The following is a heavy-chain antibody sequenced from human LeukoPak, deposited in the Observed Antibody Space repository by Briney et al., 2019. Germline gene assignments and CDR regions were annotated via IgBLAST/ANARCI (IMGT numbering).Heavy chain of an antibody. Sequence: GGSLRLSCAASGFTFSTHWMSWVRQAPGKGLEWVANMKQDGSDKYYVDSVKGRFTISRDNAKNTLYLQMNSLRAEDTAVYYCARDPTIFGVVSSANWGQGTLVTVSS. V-gene: IGHV3-7*01. D-gene: IGHD3-3*01. CDR1: GFTFSTHW. CDR2: MKQDGSDK. CDR3: ARDPTIFGVVSSAN. J-gene: IGHJ4*02.